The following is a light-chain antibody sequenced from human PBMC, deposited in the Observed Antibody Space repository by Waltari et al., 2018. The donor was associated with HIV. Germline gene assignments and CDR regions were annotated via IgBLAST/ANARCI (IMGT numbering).Light chain of an antibody. CDR2: QDK. V-gene: IGLV3-1*01. Sequence: SYELTQPASVSVSPGQTASITCSGDKLVDKYVSWYQQKPGQSPVVVIYQDKKRPSGIPERFSGSNSGNTATLTISGTQALDEADYYCQAWDSSTVVFGGGTKVTVL. CDR1: KLVDKY. CDR3: QAWDSSTVV. J-gene: IGLJ2*01.